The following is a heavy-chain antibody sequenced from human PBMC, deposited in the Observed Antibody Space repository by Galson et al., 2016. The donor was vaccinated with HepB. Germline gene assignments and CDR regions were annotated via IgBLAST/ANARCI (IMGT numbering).Heavy chain of an antibody. J-gene: IGHJ6*03. CDR3: ARGSTAAYSYSYSMDL. CDR2: MNPKSGTT. Sequence: SVKVSCKASGYIFTSYDINWVRQAPGQGLEWVGWMNPKSGTTSLAQQFQGRVTLTRSTALGTASMELNSLTSEDTAIYFCARGSTAAYSYSYSMDLWGQGTAVTVSS. V-gene: IGHV1-8*02. CDR1: GYIFTSYD. D-gene: IGHD2-21*02.